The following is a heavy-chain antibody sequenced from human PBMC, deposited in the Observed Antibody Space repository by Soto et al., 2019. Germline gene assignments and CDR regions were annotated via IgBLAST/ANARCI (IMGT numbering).Heavy chain of an antibody. CDR2: ISYDGSNK. CDR1: GFTFSSYA. Sequence: GGSLRLSCAASGFTFSSYAMHWVRQAPGKGLEWVAVISYDGSNKYYADSVKGRFTISRDNSKNTLYLQMNSLRAEDTAVYYCARSDGGLSVGIQLWLIDYWGQGTLVTVSS. CDR3: ARSDGGLSVGIQLWLIDY. J-gene: IGHJ4*02. V-gene: IGHV3-30-3*01. D-gene: IGHD5-18*01.